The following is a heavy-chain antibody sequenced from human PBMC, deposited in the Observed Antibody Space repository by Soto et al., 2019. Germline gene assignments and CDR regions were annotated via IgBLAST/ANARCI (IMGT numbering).Heavy chain of an antibody. D-gene: IGHD6-13*01. J-gene: IGHJ5*02. CDR1: GYSFTSYW. CDR2: IDPSDSYT. V-gene: IGHV5-10-1*01. Sequence: GESLKISCKGSGYSFTSYWISWVRQMPGKGLEWMGRIDPSDSYTNYSPSFQGHVTISADKPISTAYLQWSSLKASDTAMYYCARQGGSSWSHNWFDPWGQGTLVTVSS. CDR3: ARQGGSSWSHNWFDP.